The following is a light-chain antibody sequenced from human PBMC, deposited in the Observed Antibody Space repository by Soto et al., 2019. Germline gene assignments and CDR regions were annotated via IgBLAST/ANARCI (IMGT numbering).Light chain of an antibody. CDR2: EVN. CDR1: SSDVGAYNY. Sequence: QSALTQPPSASGSPGQSVTISCTGSSSDVGAYNYVSWYQQHPGRAPKLMIFEVNKRPSGVPDRFSGSKSGNTASLTVSGLQAEDEADYYCASFGASKVFGGGTKVTVL. V-gene: IGLV2-8*01. CDR3: ASFGASKV. J-gene: IGLJ2*01.